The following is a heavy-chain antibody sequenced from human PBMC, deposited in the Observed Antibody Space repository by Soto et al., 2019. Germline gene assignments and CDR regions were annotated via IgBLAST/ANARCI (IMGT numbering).Heavy chain of an antibody. CDR3: ARSVAVPGAHIDY. J-gene: IGHJ4*02. V-gene: IGHV4-59*12. CDR1: GGSISVSY. Sequence: SETLSLTCSVSGGSISVSYWSWIRQSPGKGLEWLGYVYYTGSTNYSPSLRSRVSISVDTSKNEFSLRLSSVTAADTAVYFCARSVAVPGAHIDYWGQGTQVTSPQ. CDR2: VYYTGST. D-gene: IGHD6-19*01.